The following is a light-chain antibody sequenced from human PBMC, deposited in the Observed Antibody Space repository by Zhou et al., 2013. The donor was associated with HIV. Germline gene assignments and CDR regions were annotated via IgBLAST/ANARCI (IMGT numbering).Light chain of an antibody. Sequence: EIVLTQSPGTLSLSPGERATLSCRASQSVSTKLAWYQQKPGQAPRLLVYGASTRATGIPARFSGSGSGTEFTLTVSSMQSEDLAVYYCQQYDNWPPLTFGGGTKVEIK. V-gene: IGKV3-15*01. J-gene: IGKJ4*01. CDR3: QQYDNWPPLT. CDR1: QSVSTK. CDR2: GAS.